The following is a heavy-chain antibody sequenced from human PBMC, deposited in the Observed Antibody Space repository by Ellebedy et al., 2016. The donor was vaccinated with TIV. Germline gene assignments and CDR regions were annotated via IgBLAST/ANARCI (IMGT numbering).Heavy chain of an antibody. CDR1: GFTFSGSA. D-gene: IGHD3-22*01. Sequence: GGSLRLSCAASGFTFSGSAMHWVRQASGKGLEWIGRIRGKPNHYATAYAASLKGRFTISRDDSKNTAYLEMSSLKTEDTAVYYCARQRTDSSGGAFDIWGQGTMVTVAS. V-gene: IGHV3-73*01. CDR2: IRGKPNHYAT. CDR3: ARQRTDSSGGAFDI. J-gene: IGHJ3*02.